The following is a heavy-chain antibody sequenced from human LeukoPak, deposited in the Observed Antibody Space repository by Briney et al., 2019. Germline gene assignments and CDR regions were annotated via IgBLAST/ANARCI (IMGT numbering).Heavy chain of an antibody. D-gene: IGHD2-2*01. V-gene: IGHV4-39*01. J-gene: IGHJ4*02. CDR3: ARYRDIVVVPAAPYFDY. Sequence: SETLSLTCTVSGGSISSSSYYWGWIRQPPGKGLEWIGSIYYSGSTYYNPSLKSRVTISVDTSKNQFSLKLSSVTAADTAVYYCARYRDIVVVPAAPYFDYWGQGTLVTVSS. CDR1: GGSISSSSYY. CDR2: IYYSGST.